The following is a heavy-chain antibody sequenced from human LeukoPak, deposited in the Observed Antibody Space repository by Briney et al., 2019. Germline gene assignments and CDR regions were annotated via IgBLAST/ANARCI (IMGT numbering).Heavy chain of an antibody. J-gene: IGHJ3*02. CDR1: GGSISSSPYY. D-gene: IGHD1-26*01. CDR3: ARDLVGAFDI. Sequence: PSETLSLTCTVSGGSISSSPYYCGWVRQPPGKGLEWIGNIYYSGTTYYNPSLKSRVTISVDTSENQFSLGLNSVTAADTAVYYCARDLVGAFDIWGQGTMVTVSS. V-gene: IGHV4-39*07. CDR2: IYYSGTT.